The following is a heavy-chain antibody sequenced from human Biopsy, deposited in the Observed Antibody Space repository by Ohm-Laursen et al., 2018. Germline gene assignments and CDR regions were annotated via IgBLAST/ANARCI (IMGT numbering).Heavy chain of an antibody. D-gene: IGHD6-25*01. CDR2: IWYDGSRQ. V-gene: IGHV3-33*08. J-gene: IGHJ6*02. Sequence: SLRLSRAASGFTLSNYGMHWVRQAPGKGLEWVAVIWYDGSRQYYADSVKGRFTISRDNSKNTLYLQMNSLRAEDTAVYYCARDGAAGYGLDVWGQGTTVTVSS. CDR3: ARDGAAGYGLDV. CDR1: GFTLSNYG.